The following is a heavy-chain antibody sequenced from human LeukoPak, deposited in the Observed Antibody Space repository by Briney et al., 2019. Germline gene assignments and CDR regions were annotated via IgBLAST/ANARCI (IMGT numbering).Heavy chain of an antibody. V-gene: IGHV4-34*01. CDR3: ARGLPLVGSSGYGRIYDLRNYYYYGMDV. D-gene: IGHD3-22*01. Sequence: PSETLSLTCAVYGGSFSGYYWSWIRQPPGKGLEWIGEINHCGSTNYNPSLKSRVTISVDTSKNQFSLKLSSVTAADTAVYYCARGLPLVGSSGYGRIYDLRNYYYYGMDVWGQGTTVTVSS. J-gene: IGHJ6*02. CDR1: GGSFSGYY. CDR2: INHCGST.